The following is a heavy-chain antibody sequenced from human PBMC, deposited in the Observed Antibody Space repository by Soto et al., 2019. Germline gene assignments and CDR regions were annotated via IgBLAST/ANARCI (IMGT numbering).Heavy chain of an antibody. J-gene: IGHJ3*02. CDR3: ARDGWLLDMDAFDI. V-gene: IGHV3-7*03. CDR1: GFTFSSYW. D-gene: IGHD3-22*01. Sequence: GGSLRLSCAASGFTFSSYWMSWVRQAPGKGLEWVANIKQDGSEKYYVDSVKGRFTISRDNAKNSLYLQMNSLRAEDTAVYYCARDGWLLDMDAFDIWGQGTMVTVS. CDR2: IKQDGSEK.